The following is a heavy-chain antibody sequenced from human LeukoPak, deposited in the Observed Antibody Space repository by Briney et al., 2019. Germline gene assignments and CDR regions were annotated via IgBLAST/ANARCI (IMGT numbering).Heavy chain of an antibody. J-gene: IGHJ4*02. CDR1: GFTFDDYA. CDR2: ISWNSGSI. D-gene: IGHD6-19*01. V-gene: IGHV3-9*01. CDR3: AKDSTPVAGTPTIFDY. Sequence: GRPLRLSCAASGFTFDDYAMHWVRQAPGKGLEWVSGISWNSGSIGYADSVKGRFTISRDNAKNSLYLQMNSLRAEDTALYYCAKDSTPVAGTPTIFDYWGQGTLVTVSS.